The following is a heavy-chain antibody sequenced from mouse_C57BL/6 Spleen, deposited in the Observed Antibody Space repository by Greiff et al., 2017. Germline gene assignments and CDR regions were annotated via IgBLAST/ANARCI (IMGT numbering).Heavy chain of an antibody. D-gene: IGHD4-1*01. CDR3: ARMGRGYYFDY. Sequence: EVQLQQSGPVLVKPGASVKMSCKASGYTFTDYYMNWVKQSHGKSLEWIGVINPYNGGTSYNQKFKGKATLTADKSSSTAYMQLSSLTSEDSAVYFCARMGRGYYFDYWGQGTTRTVSS. V-gene: IGHV1-19*01. CDR1: GYTFTDYY. J-gene: IGHJ2*01. CDR2: INPYNGGT.